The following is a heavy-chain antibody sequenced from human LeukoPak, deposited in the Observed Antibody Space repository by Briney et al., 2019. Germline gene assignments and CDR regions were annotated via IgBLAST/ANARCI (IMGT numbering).Heavy chain of an antibody. CDR2: IKQDGSEK. D-gene: IGHD3-10*01. J-gene: IGHJ3*02. Sequence: GGSLRLSYAASGFTFSSYWMSWVRQAPGKGLEWVANIKQDGSEKYYVDSVKGRFTISRDNAKNSLYLQMNSLRAEDTAVYYCARNLYMVDDAFDIWGQGTMVTVSS. CDR3: ARNLYMVDDAFDI. CDR1: GFTFSSYW. V-gene: IGHV3-7*01.